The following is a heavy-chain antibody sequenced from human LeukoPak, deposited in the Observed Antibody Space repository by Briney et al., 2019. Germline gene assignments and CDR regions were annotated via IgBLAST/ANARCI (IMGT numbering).Heavy chain of an antibody. CDR3: ARDADCSGGSCYDE. D-gene: IGHD2-15*01. CDR2: IRKDGSDI. J-gene: IGHJ4*02. CDR1: GFTFSTYW. Sequence: PGGSLRLSCAASGFTFSTYWMSWVRQAAGKGLEWVANIRKDGSDIHYVDSVKGRFTISRDNAKNSLYLEMSSLRGEDTALYYCARDADCSGGSCYDEWGQGTLVTVSS. V-gene: IGHV3-7*01.